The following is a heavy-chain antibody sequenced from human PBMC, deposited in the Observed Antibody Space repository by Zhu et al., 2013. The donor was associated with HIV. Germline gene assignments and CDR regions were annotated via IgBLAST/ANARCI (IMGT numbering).Heavy chain of an antibody. J-gene: IGHJ4*02. CDR2: IVVGSGNT. CDR3: AVMPGGGYSYGPSLDGRD. D-gene: IGHD5-18*01. CDR1: GFTFTSSA. Sequence: QMQLVQSGPEVKKPGTSVKVSCKASGFTFTSSAVQWVRQARGQRLEWIGWIVVGSGNTNYAQKFQERVTITRDMSTSTAYMELSSLRSEDTAVYYCAVMPGGGYSYGPSLDGRDWGQGTLVTVSS. V-gene: IGHV1-58*01.